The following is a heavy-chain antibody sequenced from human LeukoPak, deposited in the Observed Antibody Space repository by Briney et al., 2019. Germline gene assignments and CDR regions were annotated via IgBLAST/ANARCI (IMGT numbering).Heavy chain of an antibody. CDR2: ISAYNGNT. D-gene: IGHD4-17*01. J-gene: IGHJ5*02. CDR3: ARDLYGDYLNWFDP. Sequence: GASVKVSCKASGYTFTSYGISWVRQAPGQGLEWMGWISAYNGNTNYAQKLQGRVTMTTDTSTSTAYMELRSLRSDDTAVYYCARDLYGDYLNWFDPWGQGTLVTVSS. CDR1: GYTFTSYG. V-gene: IGHV1-18*01.